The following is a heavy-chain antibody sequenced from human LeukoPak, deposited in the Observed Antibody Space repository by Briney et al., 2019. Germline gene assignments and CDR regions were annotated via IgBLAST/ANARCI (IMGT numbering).Heavy chain of an antibody. Sequence: PGGSLRLSCAASGFTFSSYWMSWVRQAPGKGLEWVANINQDGSEKYYVDSVKGGFTISRDNDKNSLFLQMTSLRAEDTAVYYCARVGGRYSPLGYWGQGTLVTVSS. D-gene: IGHD3-16*02. CDR3: ARVGGRYSPLGY. CDR1: GFTFSSYW. J-gene: IGHJ4*02. V-gene: IGHV3-7*01. CDR2: INQDGSEK.